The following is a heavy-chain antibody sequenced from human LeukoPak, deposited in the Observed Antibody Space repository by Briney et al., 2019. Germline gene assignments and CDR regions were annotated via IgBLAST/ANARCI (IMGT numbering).Heavy chain of an antibody. CDR1: GYSFTSYW. Sequence: GESLKISCKGSGYSFTSYWIGWVRQMPGKGLERMGIIYPGDSDTRYSPSFQGQVTISADKSISTAYLQWSSLRASDTAMYYCARALRLGELSLYEAATWGQGTLVTVSS. D-gene: IGHD3-16*01. V-gene: IGHV5-51*01. CDR3: ARALRLGELSLYEAAT. CDR2: IYPGDSDT. J-gene: IGHJ5*02.